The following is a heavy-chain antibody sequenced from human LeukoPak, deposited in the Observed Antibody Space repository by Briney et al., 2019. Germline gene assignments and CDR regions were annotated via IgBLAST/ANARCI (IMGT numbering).Heavy chain of an antibody. J-gene: IGHJ6*02. CDR3: ARHRGCSYGSYYYYYGMDV. Sequence: ASVKVSCKASGYTFTSYGISWVRQAPGQGLEWMGWISAYNGNTNYAQKLQGRVTMTTDTSASTAYMELRSLRSDDTAVYYCARHRGCSYGSYYYYYGMDVWGQGTTVTVSS. D-gene: IGHD5-18*01. V-gene: IGHV1-18*01. CDR1: GYTFTSYG. CDR2: ISAYNGNT.